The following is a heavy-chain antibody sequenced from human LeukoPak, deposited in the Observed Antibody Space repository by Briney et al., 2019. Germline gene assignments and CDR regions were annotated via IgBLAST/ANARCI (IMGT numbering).Heavy chain of an antibody. CDR2: IYYSGDT. J-gene: IGHJ4*02. D-gene: IGHD3-3*01. V-gene: IGHV4-59*08. CDR1: GGSISNSY. Sequence: SETLSLTCTVSGGSISNSYWSWLRQPPGKGLEWIGYIYYSGDTNYNPSLTSRVTISLDRSKNQFSLKLSSVTAADTAVYYCARRRGDFWSDYYAFDYWGQGTLVTISS. CDR3: ARRRGDFWSDYYAFDY.